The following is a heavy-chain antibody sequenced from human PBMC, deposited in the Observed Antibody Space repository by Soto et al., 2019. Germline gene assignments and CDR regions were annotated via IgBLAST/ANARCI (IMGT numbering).Heavy chain of an antibody. CDR1: GGTFSSYA. V-gene: IGHV1-69*01. D-gene: IGHD5-18*01. Sequence: QVQLVQSGAEVKKPGSSVKVSCKASGGTFSSYAISWVRQAPGQGLEWMGGIIPIFGTANYAQKFQGRVTITADESTSTAYLELSSLRSEDTAVYYCARDRVGDSYGATNLPDKYYFDYWGQGTLVTVS. CDR3: ARDRVGDSYGATNLPDKYYFDY. J-gene: IGHJ4*02. CDR2: IIPIFGTA.